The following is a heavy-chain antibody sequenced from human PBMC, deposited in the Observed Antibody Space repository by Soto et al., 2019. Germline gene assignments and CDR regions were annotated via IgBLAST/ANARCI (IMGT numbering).Heavy chain of an antibody. CDR1: GGSIISSSYY. J-gene: IGHJ5*02. V-gene: IGHV4-39*01. CDR2: IYYSGST. Sequence: LSLTCTVSGGSIISSSYYWGWIRQPPVKGLEWIGSIYYSGSTYYNPSLKSRVTISVDTSKNQFSLKLSSVTAADTAVYYCARHPFLYDTDNNIWFEPWGQGTLVIVSS. CDR3: ARHPFLYDTDNNIWFEP. D-gene: IGHD3-22*01.